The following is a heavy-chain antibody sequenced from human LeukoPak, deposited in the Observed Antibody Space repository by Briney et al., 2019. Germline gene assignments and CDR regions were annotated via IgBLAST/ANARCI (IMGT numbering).Heavy chain of an antibody. V-gene: IGHV3-11*06. CDR3: VRDLYDFGSGSYYILDY. D-gene: IGHD3-10*01. CDR2: ISISSSIT. J-gene: IGHJ4*02. Sequence: GGSLRLSCAPSGFTFSDYYMSWIRPAPGKGLEWVSYISISSSITNYTDSVKGRVTISRDNAKNTMYLQMNSLRAEDTAVYYCVRDLYDFGSGSYYILDYWGQGNLVTVSS. CDR1: GFTFSDYY.